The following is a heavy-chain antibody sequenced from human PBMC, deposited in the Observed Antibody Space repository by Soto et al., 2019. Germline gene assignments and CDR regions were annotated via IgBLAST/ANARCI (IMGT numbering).Heavy chain of an antibody. CDR3: AQTLGSAVAGPGRFDL. CDR1: GGTFSRYA. Sequence: QVQLVQSGAEVKKPGSSVKVSCKASGGTFSRYAISWVRQAPGQGLEWMGGITPMFGTANYAQKFQGRVTISADESTSTVHMELRRLGSEDTAVHYCAQTLGSAVAGPGRFDLWGRGTLVIVSS. CDR2: ITPMFGTA. V-gene: IGHV1-69*12. J-gene: IGHJ2*01. D-gene: IGHD6-19*01.